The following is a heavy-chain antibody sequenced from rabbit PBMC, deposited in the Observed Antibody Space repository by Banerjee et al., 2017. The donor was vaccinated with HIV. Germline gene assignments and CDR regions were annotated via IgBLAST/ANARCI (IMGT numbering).Heavy chain of an antibody. CDR2: IYNGDGST. J-gene: IGHJ4*01. CDR3: ARDGYAGYAGYGYATPYYFNL. Sequence: QERLKETGGGLVQPGGSLTLSCRASGFDFSSHALCLVRQAPGKGPEWIACIYNGDGSTYYASWVNGRFTISRSTSLNTVTLQMTSLTAADTATYFCARDGYAGYAGYGYATPYYFNLWGQGTLVTVS. CDR1: GFDFSSHA. D-gene: IGHD6-1*01. V-gene: IGHV1S47*01.